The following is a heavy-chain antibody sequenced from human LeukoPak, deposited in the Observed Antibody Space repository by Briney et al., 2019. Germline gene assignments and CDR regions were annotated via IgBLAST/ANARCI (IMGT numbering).Heavy chain of an antibody. CDR3: ARDTSSWPTLEY. J-gene: IGHJ4*02. D-gene: IGHD6-13*01. Sequence: SETLSLTCTVSGGSISSYYWSWIRQPPGKGLEWIGYIYYSGSTNYNPSLKSRVTISVDTSKNQFSPRLTSVTAADTAVYYCARDTSSWPTLEYWGQGTLVTVSS. V-gene: IGHV4-59*01. CDR1: GGSISSYY. CDR2: IYYSGST.